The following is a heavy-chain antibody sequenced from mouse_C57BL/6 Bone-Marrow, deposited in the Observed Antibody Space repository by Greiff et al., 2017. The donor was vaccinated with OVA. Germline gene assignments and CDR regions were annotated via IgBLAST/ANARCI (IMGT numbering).Heavy chain of an antibody. J-gene: IGHJ4*01. Sequence: EVQLQQSGTVLARPGASVKMSCKTSGYTFTSYWMHWVKQRPGQGLEWIGAIYPGNSDTSYNQKFKGKAKLTAVTSASTAYMELSSLTNEDSAVYYCTRGLLRVTYAMDYWGQGTSVTVSS. V-gene: IGHV1-5*01. D-gene: IGHD2-3*01. CDR3: TRGLLRVTYAMDY. CDR1: GYTFTSYW. CDR2: IYPGNSDT.